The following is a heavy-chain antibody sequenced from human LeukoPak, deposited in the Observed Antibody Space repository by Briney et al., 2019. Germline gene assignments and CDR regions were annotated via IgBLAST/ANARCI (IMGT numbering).Heavy chain of an antibody. V-gene: IGHV3-13*01. CDR2: FGTGGDT. CDR3: VRENVLAVAATNYYYGMDV. D-gene: IGHD6-19*01. J-gene: IGHJ6*02. CDR1: GFTCSRYD. Sequence: GGSLRLSCAASGFTCSRYDMHWVRQPKGKGLEWVSTFGTGGDTYYSGSVKGRFTVSREDAENSLYLQMNSLRGGDTAVYYCVRENVLAVAATNYYYGMDVWGLGTTVTVSS.